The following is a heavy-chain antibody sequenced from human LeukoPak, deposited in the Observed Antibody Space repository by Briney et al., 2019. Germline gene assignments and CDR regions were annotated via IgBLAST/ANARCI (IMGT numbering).Heavy chain of an antibody. J-gene: IGHJ4*02. CDR2: IYTSGST. V-gene: IGHV4-4*07. Sequence: SETLSLTCTVSGGSISSYYWSWIRQPAGKGLEWIGRIYTSGSTNYNPSLRSRVTMSVDTSKNQFSLKLSSVTAADTAVYFCAREAYCSGGSCYSGPFDYWGQGTLVTVSS. CDR3: AREAYCSGGSCYSGPFDY. D-gene: IGHD2-15*01. CDR1: GGSISSYY.